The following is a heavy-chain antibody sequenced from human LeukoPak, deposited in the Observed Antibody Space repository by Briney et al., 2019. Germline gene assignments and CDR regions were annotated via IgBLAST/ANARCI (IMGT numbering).Heavy chain of an antibody. D-gene: IGHD1-26*01. CDR2: IYYSGIT. V-gene: IGHV4-39*07. J-gene: IGHJ6*03. Sequence: PSETLSLXCTVSGGSISSSSYYWGWIRQPPVKGLEWIGSIYYSGITYYNPSLKSRVTISVDTSKNQFSLKLSSVTAADTAVYYWARGDPVRELLQDGYYYYYMDVWGKGTTVTVSS. CDR3: ARGDPVRELLQDGYYYYYMDV. CDR1: GGSISSSSYY.